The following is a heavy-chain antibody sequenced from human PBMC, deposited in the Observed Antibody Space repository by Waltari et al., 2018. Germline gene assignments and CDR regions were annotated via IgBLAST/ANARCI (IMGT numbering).Heavy chain of an antibody. CDR3: ARDRGLAAAGRNWFDP. CDR1: GYTFTSYD. Sequence: QVQLVQSGAEVKKPGASVKVSCKASGYTFTSYDINWVRQATGQGLEWMGGIIPIFGTANYAQKFQGRVTITTDESTSTAYMELSSLRSEDTAVYYCARDRGLAAAGRNWFDPWGQGTLVTVSS. D-gene: IGHD6-13*01. J-gene: IGHJ5*02. CDR2: IIPIFGTA. V-gene: IGHV1-69*01.